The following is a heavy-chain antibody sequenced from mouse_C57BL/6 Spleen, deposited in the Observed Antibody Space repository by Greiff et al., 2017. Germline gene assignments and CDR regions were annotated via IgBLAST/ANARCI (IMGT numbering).Heavy chain of an antibody. CDR1: GYTFTSYW. Sequence: QVQLQQPGAELVRPGTSVKLSCKASGYTFTSYWMHWVKQRPGQGLEWIGVIDPSDSYPNYNQKFKGKATLTVDTSSSTAYMQLSSLTSEDSAVYYCARGYYSNFYFDYWGQGTTLTVSS. D-gene: IGHD2-5*01. CDR3: ARGYYSNFYFDY. J-gene: IGHJ2*01. V-gene: IGHV1-59*01. CDR2: IDPSDSYP.